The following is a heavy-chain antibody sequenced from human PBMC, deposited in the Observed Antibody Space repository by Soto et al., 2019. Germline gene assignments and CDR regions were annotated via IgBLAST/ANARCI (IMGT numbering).Heavy chain of an antibody. D-gene: IGHD6-6*01. Sequence: QVQLVESGGGVVQPGRSLRLSCAASGFTFSSYAMHWVRQAPGKGLEWVAVISYDGSNKYYADSVKGRFTISRDNSKNTLYLQMNSLRAEDTAVYYCARDWSIAARLQTNYYYYGMDVWGQGTTVTVSS. CDR2: ISYDGSNK. CDR3: ARDWSIAARLQTNYYYYGMDV. V-gene: IGHV3-30-3*01. CDR1: GFTFSSYA. J-gene: IGHJ6*02.